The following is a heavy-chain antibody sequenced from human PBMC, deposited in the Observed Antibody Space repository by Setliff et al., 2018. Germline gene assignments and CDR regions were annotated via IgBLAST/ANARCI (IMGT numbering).Heavy chain of an antibody. CDR3: ARGHCTTISCFLDH. D-gene: IGHD2-8*01. V-gene: IGHV3-9*01. J-gene: IGHJ4*02. CDR2: IRAGSGNI. Sequence: PGGSLRLSCAASGFIFDDYAMHWVRQAPGKGLEWVSGIRAGSGNIAYADSVKGRFTISRDNAKNSLYLQLDSLRPDDTAFYYCARGHCTTISCFLDHWGQGIMVTVSS. CDR1: GFIFDDYA.